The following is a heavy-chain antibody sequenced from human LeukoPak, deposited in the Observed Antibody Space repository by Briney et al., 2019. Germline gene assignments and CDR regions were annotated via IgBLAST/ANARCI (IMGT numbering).Heavy chain of an antibody. J-gene: IGHJ4*02. V-gene: IGHV3-30*18. Sequence: QSGGSLRLSCAASGFTFTTFGIHWVRQAPGKGLEWVAAISPDGNIEYYTDSVKGRFTISRDNSKNMIYLQMNSLRGEDSAVYYCAKINNDDDYWGQGILVTVSS. CDR2: ISPDGNIE. CDR3: AKINNDDDY. CDR1: GFTFTTFG. D-gene: IGHD1/OR15-1a*01.